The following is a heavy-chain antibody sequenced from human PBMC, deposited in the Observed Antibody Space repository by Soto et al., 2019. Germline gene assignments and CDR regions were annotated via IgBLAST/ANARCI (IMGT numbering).Heavy chain of an antibody. Sequence: SVRVSCKASLYTFTVYYMHCVRQALVQGLEWMGWINPNSGDTNYAQKFPGRVTLTEDTSISTAYMELSSLRADDTAIYYCARDSRVGGYNIFDYWGQGTLVTVSS. D-gene: IGHD5-12*01. V-gene: IGHV1-2*02. J-gene: IGHJ4*02. CDR2: INPNSGDT. CDR3: ARDSRVGGYNIFDY. CDR1: LYTFTVYY.